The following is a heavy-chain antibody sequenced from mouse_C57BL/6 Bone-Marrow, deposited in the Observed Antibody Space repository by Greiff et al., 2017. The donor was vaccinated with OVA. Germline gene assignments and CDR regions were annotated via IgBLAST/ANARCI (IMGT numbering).Heavy chain of an antibody. CDR1: GYAFTNYL. D-gene: IGHD1-1*01. Sequence: VQLQQSGAELVRPGTSVKVSCKASGYAFTNYLIEWVKQRPGQGLEWIGVINPGSGGTNYNEKFKGKATLTADKSSSTAYMQISSLTSEDSAFYFCARSPFYYYGSDAMDYWGQGTSVTVSS. V-gene: IGHV1-54*01. CDR2: INPGSGGT. CDR3: ARSPFYYYGSDAMDY. J-gene: IGHJ4*01.